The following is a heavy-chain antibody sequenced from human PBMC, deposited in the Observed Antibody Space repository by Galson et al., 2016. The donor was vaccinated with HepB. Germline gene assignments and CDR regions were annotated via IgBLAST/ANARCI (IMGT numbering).Heavy chain of an antibody. Sequence: SVRVSCKASGFSFSTYDINWVRQATGQGLQWIGWMQPNSGDTGFAQTFRGRVTMTRNTTISTAYLELSSLRSEDSAVYYCARAYCSSTSCYYFGMDVWGQGTTVTVSS. CDR1: GFSFSTYD. V-gene: IGHV1-8*01. CDR2: MQPNSGDT. D-gene: IGHD2-2*01. J-gene: IGHJ6*02. CDR3: ARAYCSSTSCYYFGMDV.